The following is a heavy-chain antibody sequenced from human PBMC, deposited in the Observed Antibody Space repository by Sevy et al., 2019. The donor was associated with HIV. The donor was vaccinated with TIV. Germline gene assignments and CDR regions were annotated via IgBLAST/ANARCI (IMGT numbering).Heavy chain of an antibody. CDR2: ISGSGGST. V-gene: IGHV3-23*01. CDR1: GFTFSSYA. CDR3: AKDLVLPGTAVAGTEGNWFDP. D-gene: IGHD6-19*01. Sequence: GGSLRLSCAASGFTFSSYAMSWVRQAPGKGLEWVSAISGSGGSTYYADSVKGRFTISRDNSKNTLYLQMNSLRAEDTAVYYCAKDLVLPGTAVAGTEGNWFDPWGQGTLVTVSS. J-gene: IGHJ5*02.